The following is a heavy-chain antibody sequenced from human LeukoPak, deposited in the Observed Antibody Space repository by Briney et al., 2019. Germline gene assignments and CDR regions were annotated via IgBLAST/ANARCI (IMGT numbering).Heavy chain of an antibody. D-gene: IGHD6-19*01. CDR3: ARRVDSSGWYVRFDY. V-gene: IGHV4-61*02. J-gene: IGHJ4*02. CDR1: GGSISSSSYY. CDR2: IYTSGST. Sequence: SETLSLTCTVSGGSISSSSYYWGWIRQPPGKGLEWIGRIYTSGSTNYNPSLKSRVTISVDTSKNQFSLKLSSVTAADTAVYYCARRVDSSGWYVRFDYWGQGTLVTVSS.